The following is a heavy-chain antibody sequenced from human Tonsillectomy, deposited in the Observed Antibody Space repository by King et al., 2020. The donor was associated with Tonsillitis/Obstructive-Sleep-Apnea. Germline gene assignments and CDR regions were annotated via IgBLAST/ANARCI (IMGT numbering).Heavy chain of an antibody. J-gene: IGHJ4*02. CDR3: ARVGGSGTYAFEAFDY. Sequence: VQLQESGPGLVKPSETLSLTCTVSNVSISSHYWSWIRQPPGKGLEWIGDIYYSGSTTYNPSLKSRVTISLDTSKNQFSLKLSSVTAADTAVYYCARVGGSGTYAFEAFDYWGQGTLVTVSS. CDR2: IYYSGST. CDR1: NVSISSHY. D-gene: IGHD3-10*01. V-gene: IGHV4-59*11.